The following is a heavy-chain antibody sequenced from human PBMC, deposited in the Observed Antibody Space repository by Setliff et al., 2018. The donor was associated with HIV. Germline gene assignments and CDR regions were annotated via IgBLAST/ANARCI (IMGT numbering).Heavy chain of an antibody. J-gene: IGHJ3*02. D-gene: IGHD1-26*01. CDR1: GGSIGSGSHY. V-gene: IGHV4-61*09. CDR3: AKTSVGATGLYAFDI. CDR2: IYTTGST. Sequence: PSETLSLTCTVSGGSIGSGSHYWSWIRQPAGKGLEWIGHIYTTGSTNYNPSLKSRVTISADTSNNQFSLRLTSMTAADTAVYYCAKTSVGATGLYAFDIWSQGTMVTVSS.